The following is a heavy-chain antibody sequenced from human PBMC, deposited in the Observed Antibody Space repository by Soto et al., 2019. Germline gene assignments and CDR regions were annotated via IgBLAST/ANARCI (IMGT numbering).Heavy chain of an antibody. CDR3: AHRVDYRGSWNTGYFDY. D-gene: IGHD2-15*01. CDR2: IYWDDDK. CDR1: GFSLSTTGVA. V-gene: IGHV2-5*02. Sequence: QITLKESGPTLVKPTQTLTLTCSFSGFSLSTTGVAVGWIRQPPGKALECLVLIYWDDDKRYSPSLKSRLTITRDTSKNQLVLTMTDMDPVDTATYYCAHRVDYRGSWNTGYFDYWGQGPLVTVSS. J-gene: IGHJ4*02.